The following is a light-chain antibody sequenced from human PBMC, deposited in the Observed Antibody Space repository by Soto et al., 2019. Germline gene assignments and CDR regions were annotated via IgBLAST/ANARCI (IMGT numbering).Light chain of an antibody. CDR1: ESLSTY. CDR2: GAS. Sequence: EIVMTQSPAALSVSPGERVTLSCRASESLSTYLAWYQHKPGQAPRLLIYGASTKATGIPARFSGSGSATDFTLTISSLQSEDFAVYYCQSYNDWPFSFGQGTKVEIK. CDR3: QSYNDWPFS. V-gene: IGKV3-15*01. J-gene: IGKJ2*01.